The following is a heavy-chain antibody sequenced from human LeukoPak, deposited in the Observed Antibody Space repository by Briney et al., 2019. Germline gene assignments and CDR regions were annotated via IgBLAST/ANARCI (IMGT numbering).Heavy chain of an antibody. CDR3: ARHRPYYDILTGYHPAGY. D-gene: IGHD3-9*01. CDR2: IYPGDSDT. Sequence: GESLKISCKGSGYSFTSYWIGWVRQMPGKGLEWMGIIYPGDSDTRYSPSFQGQVTISADKSISTAYLQWSSLKASDIAMYYCARHRPYYDILTGYHPAGYWGQGTLVTVSS. J-gene: IGHJ4*02. CDR1: GYSFTSYW. V-gene: IGHV5-51*01.